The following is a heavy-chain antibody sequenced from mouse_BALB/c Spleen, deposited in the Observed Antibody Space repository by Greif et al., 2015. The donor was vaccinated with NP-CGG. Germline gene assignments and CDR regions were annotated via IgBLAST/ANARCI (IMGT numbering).Heavy chain of an antibody. D-gene: IGHD1-1*01. Sequence: VMLVESGPGLVAPSQSLSITCTVSGFSLTDYGVSWIRQPPGKGLEWLGVIWGGGSTYYNSALKSRLSISKDNSKSXVFLKRNSLQTEDTAMYYCAKQPNYGPLYYAMDYWGQGTSVTVSS. CDR2: IWGGGST. J-gene: IGHJ4*01. CDR3: AKQPNYGPLYYAMDY. CDR1: GFSLTDYG. V-gene: IGHV2-6-5*01.